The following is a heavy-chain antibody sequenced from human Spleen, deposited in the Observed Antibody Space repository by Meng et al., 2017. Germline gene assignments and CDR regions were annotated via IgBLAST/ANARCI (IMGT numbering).Heavy chain of an antibody. D-gene: IGHD3-16*01. CDR1: GFTLSSYW. Sequence: GESLKISCAASGFTLSSYWMHWVRQGLGKGLVWVANINSDGSRTNYADSVKGRFTISRDNAKNTLYLQMNSLRVEDTAVYYCARNWGAGFDYWGQGTLVTVSS. J-gene: IGHJ4*02. V-gene: IGHV3-74*01. CDR2: INSDGSRT. CDR3: ARNWGAGFDY.